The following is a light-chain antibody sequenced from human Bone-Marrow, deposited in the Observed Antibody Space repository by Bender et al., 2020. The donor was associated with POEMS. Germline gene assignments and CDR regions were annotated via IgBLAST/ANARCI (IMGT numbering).Light chain of an antibody. J-gene: IGLJ3*02. V-gene: IGLV1-44*01. CDR1: SSNIGAGYD. CDR3: VAWDASLNGWV. Sequence: QSVLTQPPSASGTPGQRVTISCTGSSSNIGAGYDVHWYQHLPGTAPKLLIYTNNERPSGVPDRFSGSKSGTSASLAITGLQSDDEAIYFCVAWDASLNGWVFGGGTKLTVL. CDR2: TNN.